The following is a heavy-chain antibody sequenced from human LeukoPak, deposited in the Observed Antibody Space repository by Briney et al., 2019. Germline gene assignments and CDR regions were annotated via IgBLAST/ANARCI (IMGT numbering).Heavy chain of an antibody. J-gene: IGHJ6*02. CDR3: ARDSNPGYSSSWYYYGMDV. CDR2: IYYSGST. V-gene: IGHV4-59*01. Sequence: SETLSLTCTVSGGSISSYYWSWIRQPPGKGLEWIGYIYYSGSTNYNPSLKSQVTISVDTSKNQFSLKLSSVTAADTAVYYCARDSNPGYSSSWYYYGMDVWGQGTTVTVSS. CDR1: GGSISSYY. D-gene: IGHD6-13*01.